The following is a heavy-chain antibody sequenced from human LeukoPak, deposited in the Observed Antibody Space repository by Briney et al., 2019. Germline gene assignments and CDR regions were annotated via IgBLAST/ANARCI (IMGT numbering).Heavy chain of an antibody. CDR3: ALTTVVTRIDY. Sequence: ASVKASCKASGGTLSSYTISWVRQAPGQGLEWMGRIIPILGIANYAQKFQGRVTITADKSTSTAYMELSSLRSEDTAVYYCALTTVVTRIDYWGQGTLVTVSS. CDR2: IIPILGIA. J-gene: IGHJ4*02. V-gene: IGHV1-69*02. D-gene: IGHD4-23*01. CDR1: GGTLSSYT.